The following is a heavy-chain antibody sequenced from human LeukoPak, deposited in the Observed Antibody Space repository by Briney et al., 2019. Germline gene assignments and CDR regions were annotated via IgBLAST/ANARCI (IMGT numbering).Heavy chain of an antibody. CDR2: ISGSGVSA. V-gene: IGHV3-23*01. Sequence: GGSLRLSCTASGFTFTSYAMSWVRLAPGKGLEWVSAISGSGVSAYYADSVKGRFTISRDNSKNTLYLQMNSLRAEDTAVYYCAKAPYCGGDCYNFDSRGQGTLVTVSS. CDR3: AKAPYCGGDCYNFDS. D-gene: IGHD2-21*02. J-gene: IGHJ4*02. CDR1: GFTFTSYA.